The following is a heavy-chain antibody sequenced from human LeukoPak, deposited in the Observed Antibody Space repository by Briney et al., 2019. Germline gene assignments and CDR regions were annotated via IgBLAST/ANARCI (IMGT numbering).Heavy chain of an antibody. CDR2: IYSGGST. Sequence: GGSLRLSCAASGFTVSSNYMSWVRQAPGKGLEWVSVIYSGGSTYYADSVKGRFTISRDSSKNTLYLQMNSLRAEDTAVYYCARDLPEYCSGGSCYAADAFDIWGQGTMVTVSS. CDR1: GFTVSSNY. D-gene: IGHD2-15*01. V-gene: IGHV3-66*01. CDR3: ARDLPEYCSGGSCYAADAFDI. J-gene: IGHJ3*02.